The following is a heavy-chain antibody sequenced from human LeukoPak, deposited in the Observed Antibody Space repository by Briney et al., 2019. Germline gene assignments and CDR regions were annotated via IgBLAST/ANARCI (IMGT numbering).Heavy chain of an antibody. V-gene: IGHV1-8*01. CDR3: ARRRGQHPGDDAFDI. J-gene: IGHJ3*02. CDR2: MNPNSGNT. CDR1: GYTFTSYD. Sequence: GASVKVSCKASGYTFTSYDINWVRQATGQGLEWMGWMNPNSGNTGYAQKFQGRVTMTRNTSISTAYMELSSPRSEDTAVYYCARRRGQHPGDDAFDIWGQGTMVTVSS. D-gene: IGHD3-10*01.